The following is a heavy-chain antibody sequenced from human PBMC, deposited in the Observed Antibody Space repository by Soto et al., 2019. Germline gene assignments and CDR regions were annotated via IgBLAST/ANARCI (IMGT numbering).Heavy chain of an antibody. D-gene: IGHD6-19*01. CDR3: ARSVEGHFDY. Sequence: EVQLVESGGALVQPGGSLRLSCVASGFKFSIYSMNWIRQAPGKGLEWSAYITSDTKTIKYADSVKGRFTISRDNAKNSVYLQMNSLNDEDTAVYYCARSVEGHFDYWGQGAVVTVSS. J-gene: IGHJ4*02. CDR1: GFKFSIYS. CDR2: ITSDTKTI. V-gene: IGHV3-48*02.